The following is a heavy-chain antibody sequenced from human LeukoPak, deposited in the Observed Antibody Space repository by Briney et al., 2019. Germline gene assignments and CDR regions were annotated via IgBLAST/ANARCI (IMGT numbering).Heavy chain of an antibody. D-gene: IGHD2-8*01. CDR2: ITGSGGST. CDR1: GFTVSSNY. V-gene: IGHV3-23*01. J-gene: IGHJ4*02. CDR3: AKAENGLDY. Sequence: GGSLRLSCAVSGFTVSSNYMSWVRQAPGKGLEWVSSITGSGGSTYYADSWKGRFSISRDNSKNTLYLQMNSLRAEDTAVYYCAKAENGLDYWGQGTLVTVSS.